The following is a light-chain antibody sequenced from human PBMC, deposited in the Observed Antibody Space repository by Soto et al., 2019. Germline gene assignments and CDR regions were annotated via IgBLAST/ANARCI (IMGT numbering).Light chain of an antibody. V-gene: IGKV3-11*01. Sequence: EIVLTQSPATLSLSPGERATLSCRASQSVGSSLAWYQQKLGQAPRLLIYAASDRATGIPGRFSGSGSGTDFTLIISSLEPDDFAVYYCQQRDSWPITFGQGTRLEIK. CDR1: QSVGSS. CDR3: QQRDSWPIT. CDR2: AAS. J-gene: IGKJ5*01.